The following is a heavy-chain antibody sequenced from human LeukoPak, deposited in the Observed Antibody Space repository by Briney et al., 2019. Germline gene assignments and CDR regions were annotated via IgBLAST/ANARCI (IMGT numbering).Heavy chain of an antibody. CDR1: GGSFSGYY. J-gene: IGHJ4*02. D-gene: IGHD6-19*01. Sequence: SETLSLTCAVYGGSFSGYYWSWIRQPPGKGLEWIGEINHSGSTNYNPSLKSRVTISVDTSKNQFSLKLNSVTAADTAVYYCARVSPSNSGWYGVLDYWGQGTLVTVSS. CDR3: ARVSPSNSGWYGVLDY. V-gene: IGHV4-34*01. CDR2: INHSGST.